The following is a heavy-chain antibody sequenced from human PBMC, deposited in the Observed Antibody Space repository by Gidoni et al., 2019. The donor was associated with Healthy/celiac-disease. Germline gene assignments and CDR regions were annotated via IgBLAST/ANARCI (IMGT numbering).Heavy chain of an antibody. D-gene: IGHD2-2*01. V-gene: IGHV3-23*01. CDR3: AKGGVGCSSTSCLDWYFDL. J-gene: IGHJ2*01. CDR2: ISGSGGST. Sequence: EVQLLESGGGLVQPGGSLRLSCAASGFTFSSYAMSWVRQAPGKGLEGVSAISGSGGSTYYADSVKGRFTISRDNSKNTLYLQMNSLRAEDTAVYYCAKGGVGCSSTSCLDWYFDLWGRGTLVTVSS. CDR1: GFTFSSYA.